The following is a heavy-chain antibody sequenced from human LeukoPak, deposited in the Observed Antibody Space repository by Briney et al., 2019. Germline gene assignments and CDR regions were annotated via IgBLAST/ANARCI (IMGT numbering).Heavy chain of an antibody. D-gene: IGHD6-13*01. CDR3: ARGGASSSFGY. CDR1: GFVFRNYF. Sequence: PGGSLRLSCAASGFVFRNYFMSWVRQAPGEGLEWVSVLYSGGNTYHADSVKGRFTISRDNSKNTLYLQMNSLRAEDTAVYYCARGGASSSFGYWGQGTLVTVSS. V-gene: IGHV3-53*01. J-gene: IGHJ4*02. CDR2: LYSGGNT.